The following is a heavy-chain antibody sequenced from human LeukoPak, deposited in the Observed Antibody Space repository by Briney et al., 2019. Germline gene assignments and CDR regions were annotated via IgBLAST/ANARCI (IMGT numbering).Heavy chain of an antibody. CDR1: GFTLSSYA. J-gene: IGHJ3*02. CDR3: AGVSSRNAFDI. D-gene: IGHD2-2*01. V-gene: IGHV3-21*04. CDR2: ISSSSSYI. Sequence: GGSLRLSCAASGFTLSSYAMNWVRQAPGKGLEWVSSISSSSSYIYYADSVKGRFTISRDNAKNSLYLQMNSLRAEDTAVYYCAGVSSRNAFDIWGQGTMVTVSS.